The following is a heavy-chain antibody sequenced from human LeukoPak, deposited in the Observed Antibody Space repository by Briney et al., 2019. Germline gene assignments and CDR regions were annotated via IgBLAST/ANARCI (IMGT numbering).Heavy chain of an antibody. D-gene: IGHD6-19*01. CDR1: GGSISSGGYY. CDR2: IYYSGST. J-gene: IGHJ5*02. CDR3: ARGTAVAGT. V-gene: IGHV4-31*03. Sequence: SETLSLTCTVSGGSISSGGYYWSWIRQHPGKGLEWIGYIYYSGSTYYNPSLKSRVTISVDTSMNQFSLRLSSVTAADTAVYYCARGTAVAGTWGQGTLVTVSS.